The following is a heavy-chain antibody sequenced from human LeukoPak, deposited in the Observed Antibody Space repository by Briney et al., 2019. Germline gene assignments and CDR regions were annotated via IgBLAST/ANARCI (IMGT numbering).Heavy chain of an antibody. V-gene: IGHV3-21*01. J-gene: IGHJ6*02. D-gene: IGHD3-10*01. CDR3: ARGRGITMVRGVMDV. CDR2: ISSSSSYI. CDR1: GFTFSSYS. Sequence: GGSLRLSCAASGFTFSSYSMNWVRQAPGKGLEWVSSISSSSSYIYYADSVKGRFTISRDNAKNSLYLQMNSLRAEDTAVYYCARGRGITMVRGVMDVWGQGTTVTVSS.